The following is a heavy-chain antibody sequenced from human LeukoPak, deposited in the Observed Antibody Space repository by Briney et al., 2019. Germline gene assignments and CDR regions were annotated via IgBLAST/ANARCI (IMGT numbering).Heavy chain of an antibody. Sequence: SETLSLTCTVSGGSISSSSYYWGWIRQPPGKGLEWIGSIYYSGSTYYNPSLKSRVTISVDTSKNQFSLKLSSVTAADTAVYYCARDSLYYDFWSGYYTLFDYWGQGTLVTVSS. V-gene: IGHV4-39*07. CDR3: ARDSLYYDFWSGYYTLFDY. D-gene: IGHD3-3*01. CDR2: IYYSGST. CDR1: GGSISSSSYY. J-gene: IGHJ4*02.